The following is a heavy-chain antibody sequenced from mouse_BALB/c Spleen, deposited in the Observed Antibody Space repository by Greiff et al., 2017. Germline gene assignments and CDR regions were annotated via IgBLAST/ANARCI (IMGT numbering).Heavy chain of an antibody. CDR3: ARRGYDRSWFAY. D-gene: IGHD2-14*01. CDR2: ISSGSSTI. CDR1: GFTFSSFG. Sequence: EVHLVESGGGLVQPGGSRKLSCAASGFTFSSFGMHWVRQAPEKGLEWVAYISSGSSTIYYADTVKGRFTISRDNPKNTLFLQMTSLRSEDTAMYYCARRGYDRSWFAYWGQGTLVTVSA. V-gene: IGHV5-17*02. J-gene: IGHJ3*01.